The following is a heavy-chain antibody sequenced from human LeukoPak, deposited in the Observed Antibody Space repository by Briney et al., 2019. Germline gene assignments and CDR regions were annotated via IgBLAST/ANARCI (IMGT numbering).Heavy chain of an antibody. J-gene: IGHJ4*02. D-gene: IGHD3-16*01. CDR1: GFAFSSYD. V-gene: IGHV3-48*04. CDR3: VRGRKGGAFDY. CDR2: ITSRSTTT. Sequence: GGSLRLSCAASGFAFSSYDMNWVRQAPGKGLEWVSFITSRSTTTFYADSVKGRFTISRDNAKNSLYLQMNSLRAEDTAIYYCVRGRKGGAFDYWGQGTLVTVSS.